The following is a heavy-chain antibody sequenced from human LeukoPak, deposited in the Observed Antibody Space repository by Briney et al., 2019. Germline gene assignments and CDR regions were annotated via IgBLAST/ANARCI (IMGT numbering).Heavy chain of an antibody. CDR2: IYHSGST. V-gene: IGHV4-4*02. CDR1: GGSISSSNW. CDR3: ARAPSGLRLGELSLYRSTYFDY. Sequence: PSETLSLTCAVSGGSISSSNWWSWVRQPPGKGLEWIGEIYHSGSTNYNPSLKSRVTISVDKSKNQFSLKLSSVTAADTAVYYCARAPSGLRLGELSLYRSTYFDYWGQGTLVTVSS. D-gene: IGHD3-16*02. J-gene: IGHJ4*02.